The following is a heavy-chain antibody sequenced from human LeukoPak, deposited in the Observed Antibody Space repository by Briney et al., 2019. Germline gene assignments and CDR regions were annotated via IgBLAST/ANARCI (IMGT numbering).Heavy chain of an antibody. J-gene: IGHJ3*02. CDR1: GYTVTSYD. CDR3: ARVAKRSLDYYGSGTDAFDI. Sequence: GSVKVSCKASGYTVTSYDINWVRQATGQGLEWMGWMNPNSGNTGYAQKFQGRVTMTRNTSISTAYMELSSLRSADTAVYYCARVAKRSLDYYGSGTDAFDIWGQGTMVTVSS. V-gene: IGHV1-8*01. D-gene: IGHD3-10*01. CDR2: MNPNSGNT.